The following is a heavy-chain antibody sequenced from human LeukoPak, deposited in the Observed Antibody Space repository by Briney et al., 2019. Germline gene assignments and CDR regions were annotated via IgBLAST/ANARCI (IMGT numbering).Heavy chain of an antibody. CDR3: ARCQWLVPVGHYYGMDV. CDR1: GFTFSSYW. CDR2: IKQDGSEK. D-gene: IGHD6-19*01. V-gene: IGHV3-7*01. Sequence: GGSLRLSCAASGFTFSSYWMSWVRQAPGKGLEWVANIKQDGSEKYYVDSVKGRFTISRDNAKNSLYLQMNSLRAEDTAVYYCARCQWLVPVGHYYGMDVWGQGTTVTVSS. J-gene: IGHJ6*02.